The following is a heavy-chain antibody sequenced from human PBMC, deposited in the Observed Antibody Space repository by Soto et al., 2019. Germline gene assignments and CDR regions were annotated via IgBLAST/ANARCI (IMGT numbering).Heavy chain of an antibody. J-gene: IGHJ6*02. CDR3: AGYGGGGPNYYYGMDV. D-gene: IGHD5-12*01. V-gene: IGHV3-11*06. CDR2: ISSSSSYT. CDR1: GFTFSDYY. Sequence: QVQLVESGGGLVKPGGSLRLSCAASGFTFSDYYMSWIRQAPGKGLEWVSYISSSSSYTNYADSVKGRFTISRDNAKNSLYLQRNSLRAEDTAVYYWAGYGGGGPNYYYGMDVWGQGTTVTVSS.